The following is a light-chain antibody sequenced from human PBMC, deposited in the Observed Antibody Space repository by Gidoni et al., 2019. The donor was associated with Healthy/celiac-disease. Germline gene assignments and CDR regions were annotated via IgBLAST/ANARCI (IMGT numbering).Light chain of an antibody. J-gene: IGLJ2*01. CDR1: ALPKKY. CDR2: EDS. CDR3: YSTDSSGNHRGV. Sequence: SYELTQSPSVSVSPGQTARITCSGDALPKKYAYWYQQKSGQAPVLVIYEDSKRPSGIPERFSGSSSGTMATLTISRAQVEDEADYYCYSTDSSGNHRGVFGGGTKLTVL. V-gene: IGLV3-10*01.